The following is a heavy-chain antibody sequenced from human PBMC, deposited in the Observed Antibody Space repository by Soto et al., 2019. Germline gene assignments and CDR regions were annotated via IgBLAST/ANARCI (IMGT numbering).Heavy chain of an antibody. CDR1: GGSMSSGIYY. Sequence: QVQLQESGPGLVKPSQTLSLTCTVSGGSMSSGIYYCSWIRQPPGKGLECIGFTSYSGTTYYNTSLWSRVSMSVDTSKNQFSLHVNSVTAADTAVYYCATMGTPVTGLYYFDHRGQGTLVTVSS. J-gene: IGHJ4*02. D-gene: IGHD1-7*01. V-gene: IGHV4-30-4*01. CDR3: ATMGTPVTGLYYFDH. CDR2: TSYSGTT.